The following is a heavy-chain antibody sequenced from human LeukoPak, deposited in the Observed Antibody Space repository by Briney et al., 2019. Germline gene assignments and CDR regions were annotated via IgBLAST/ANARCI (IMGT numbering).Heavy chain of an antibody. J-gene: IGHJ4*02. Sequence: SETLSLTCTVSGYSISSGYYWGWIRQPPGKGLEWIGSIYHSGSTYYNPSLKSRVTISIDTSKNQFSLKLSSVTAADTAVYYCARNEHYDSWSGYLGYFDYWGQGTLVTVSS. V-gene: IGHV4-38-2*02. CDR1: GYSISSGYY. CDR2: IYHSGST. CDR3: ARNEHYDSWSGYLGYFDY. D-gene: IGHD3-3*01.